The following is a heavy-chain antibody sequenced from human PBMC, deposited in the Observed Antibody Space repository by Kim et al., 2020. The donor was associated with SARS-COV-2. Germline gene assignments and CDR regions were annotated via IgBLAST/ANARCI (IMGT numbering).Heavy chain of an antibody. CDR2: IRSKAYGGTT. CDR3: TRDGRVAFRRSSDYGDSLDY. J-gene: IGHJ4*02. V-gene: IGHV3-49*03. Sequence: GGSLRLSCTASGFTFGDYAMSWFRQAPGKGLEWVGFIRSKAYGGTTEYAASVKGRFTISRDDSKSIAYLQMNSLKTEDTAVYYCTRDGRVAFRRSSDYGDSLDYWGQGTLVTVSS. D-gene: IGHD4-17*01. CDR1: GFTFGDYA.